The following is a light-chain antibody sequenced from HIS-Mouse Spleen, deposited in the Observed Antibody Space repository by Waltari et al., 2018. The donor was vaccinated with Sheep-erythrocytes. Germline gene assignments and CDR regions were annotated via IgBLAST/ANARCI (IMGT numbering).Light chain of an antibody. CDR3: QAWDSSTEV. Sequence: QSVLTQPPSVSGAPGQRVTISCTGSSSNIGAGYDVHWYQQLPGTAPKLLIYGNSNRPSGVPDRFSGSNSGNPATLTISGTQAMDEADYYCQAWDSSTEVFGGGTKLTVL. CDR1: SSNIGAGYD. J-gene: IGLJ2*01. CDR2: GNS. V-gene: IGLV1-40*01.